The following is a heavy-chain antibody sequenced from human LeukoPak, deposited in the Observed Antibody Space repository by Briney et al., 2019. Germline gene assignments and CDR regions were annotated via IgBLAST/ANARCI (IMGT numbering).Heavy chain of an antibody. V-gene: IGHV4-39*01. CDR3: ARHYPSWDSSGYYLPYYFDY. CDR1: GGSISSSSYY. CDR2: IYYSGST. Sequence: SETLSLTCTVSGGSISSSSYYWGWIRQPPGKGLEWIGSIYYSGSTYYNPSLKSRVPISVDTSKNQFSLKLSSVTAADTAVYYCARHYPSWDSSGYYLPYYFDYWGQGTLVTVSS. D-gene: IGHD3-22*01. J-gene: IGHJ4*02.